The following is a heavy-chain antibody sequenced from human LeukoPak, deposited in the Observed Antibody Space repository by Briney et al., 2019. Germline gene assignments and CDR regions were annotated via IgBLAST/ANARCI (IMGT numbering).Heavy chain of an antibody. CDR1: GFTFSSYG. J-gene: IGHJ4*02. CDR3: AKDFSAAAGNFDY. Sequence: GGSLRLSCAASGFTFSSYGMHWVRQAPGKGMEWVAFIRYGGSNKYYADSVKGRFTISRDNSKNTLYLQMNSLRAEDTAVYYCAKDFSAAAGNFDYWGQGTLVTVSS. CDR2: IRYGGSNK. D-gene: IGHD6-13*01. V-gene: IGHV3-30*02.